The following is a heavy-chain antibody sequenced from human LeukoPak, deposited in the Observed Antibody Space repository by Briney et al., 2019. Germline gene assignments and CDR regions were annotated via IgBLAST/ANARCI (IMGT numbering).Heavy chain of an antibody. D-gene: IGHD3-22*01. CDR3: ARRSVYDSSGYYGLRYYYGMDV. CDR1: GGSISSYY. J-gene: IGHJ6*02. V-gene: IGHV4-59*08. Sequence: TSETLSLTCTVSGGSISSYYWSWIRQPPGKGLEWIGYIYYSGSTNYNPSLKSRVTISVDTSKNQFSLKLSSVTAADTAVYYCARRSVYDSSGYYGLRYYYGMDVWGQGTTVTVSS. CDR2: IYYSGST.